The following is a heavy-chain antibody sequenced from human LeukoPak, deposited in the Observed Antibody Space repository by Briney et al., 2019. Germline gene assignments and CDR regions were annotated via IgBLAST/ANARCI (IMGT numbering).Heavy chain of an antibody. J-gene: IGHJ3*02. D-gene: IGHD1-26*01. V-gene: IGHV4-30-4*08. CDR3: ARRPIVGSTRDAFDI. CDR2: IFYSGGT. CDR1: GGSISSGDYY. Sequence: SETPSLTCTVSGGSISSGDYYWSWIRQPPGKGLEWIGYIFYSGGTYYNPSLKSRVTTSVDTSKNQFSLRLRSVTAADTAVYYCARRPIVGSTRDAFDIWGQGTMVTVSS.